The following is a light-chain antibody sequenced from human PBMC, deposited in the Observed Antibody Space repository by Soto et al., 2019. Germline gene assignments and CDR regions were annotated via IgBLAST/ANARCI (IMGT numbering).Light chain of an antibody. CDR2: DAS. J-gene: IGKJ5*01. V-gene: IGKV3-11*01. CDR3: QQRFIWPPIT. CDR1: QSVISY. Sequence: EIVLTQSPATLSLSPGERATLSCRASQSVISYLAWYQQKPGQAPRLLIYDASNRAAGIPARFSGSGSGTDCTLTISSIEPEDFTVYYCQQRFIWPPITFGQGTRLEIK.